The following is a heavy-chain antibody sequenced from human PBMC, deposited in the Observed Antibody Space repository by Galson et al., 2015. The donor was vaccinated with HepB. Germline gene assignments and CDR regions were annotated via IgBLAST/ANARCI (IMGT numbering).Heavy chain of an antibody. J-gene: IGHJ4*02. V-gene: IGHV3-33*01. CDR2: IWYDGSNK. CDR3: ARCRIQLWLLDIDY. Sequence: SLRLSCAASGFTFSSYGMHWVRQAPGKGLEWVAVIWYDGSNKYYADSVKGRFTISRDNSKNTLYLQMNSLRAEDTAVYYCARCRIQLWLLDIDYWGQGTLVTVSS. CDR1: GFTFSSYG. D-gene: IGHD5-18*01.